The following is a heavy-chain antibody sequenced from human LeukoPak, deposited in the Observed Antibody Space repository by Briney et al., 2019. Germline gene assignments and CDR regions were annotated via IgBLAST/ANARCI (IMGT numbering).Heavy chain of an antibody. CDR3: AREESGGYFDY. D-gene: IGHD2-8*02. V-gene: IGHV1-46*01. CDR2: ISPTGSYT. Sequence: GASVKVSCKASGNTFSGYYMHWVRRAPGQGLEWVGLISPTGSYTNYAQKFRGRATMTRDTSTTTVYMELSSLRSDDTAVYYCAREESGGYFDYWGQGTLVSVSS. CDR1: GNTFSGYY. J-gene: IGHJ4*02.